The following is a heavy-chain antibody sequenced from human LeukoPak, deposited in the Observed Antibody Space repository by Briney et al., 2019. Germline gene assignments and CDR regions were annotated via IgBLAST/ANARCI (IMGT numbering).Heavy chain of an antibody. V-gene: IGHV3-74*01. CDR2: INSDGSST. CDR1: GFSFSNYW. J-gene: IGHJ4*02. Sequence: GGSLRLSCAASGFSFSNYWMHWVRQAPGKGLVWVSRINSDGSSTSYADFVKGRFTISRDNAKNTVYLQMNSLRAEDTAVYYCVATVTILDYWGQGTLVTVSS. D-gene: IGHD4-17*01. CDR3: VATVTILDY.